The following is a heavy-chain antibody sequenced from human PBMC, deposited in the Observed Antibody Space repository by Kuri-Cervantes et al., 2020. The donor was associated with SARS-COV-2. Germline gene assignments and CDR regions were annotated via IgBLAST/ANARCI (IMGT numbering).Heavy chain of an antibody. CDR2: IPSAGGT. CDR3: ARQMMSSITIFGVVITRNWFDP. V-gene: IGHV4-39*01. J-gene: IGHJ5*02. CDR1: GGSISSPNYD. Sequence: ESLKISCTVSGGSISSPNYDWGWIRQPPGKGLEWIGSIPSAGGTYYSPFLKSRVTISVDTSKNQFSLKLTSVTAADTAVYYCARQMMSSITIFGVVITRNWFDPWGQGTLVTVSS. D-gene: IGHD3-3*01.